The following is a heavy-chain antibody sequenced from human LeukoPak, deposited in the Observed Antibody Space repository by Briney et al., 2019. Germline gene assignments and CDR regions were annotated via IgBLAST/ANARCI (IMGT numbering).Heavy chain of an antibody. CDR1: GFTFSSYW. J-gene: IGHJ4*02. CDR2: ISGSGGST. Sequence: GGSLRLSCAASGFTFSSYWMSWVRQAPGKGLEWVSAISGSGGSTYYADSVKGRFTISRDNSKNTLYLQMNSLRAEDTAVYYCAKLEDYCSSTGCYQNFDYWGQGTLVTVSS. D-gene: IGHD2-2*01. CDR3: AKLEDYCSSTGCYQNFDY. V-gene: IGHV3-23*01.